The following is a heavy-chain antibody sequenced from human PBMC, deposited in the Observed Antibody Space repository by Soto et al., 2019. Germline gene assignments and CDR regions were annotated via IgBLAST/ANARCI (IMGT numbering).Heavy chain of an antibody. CDR1: GFSLSTSGVG. CDR2: IYWDDDK. CDR3: AHSRSIAVAGTVGNYFDY. J-gene: IGHJ4*02. Sequence: QITLKESGPTLVKPTQTLTLTCTFSGFSLSTSGVGVGWIRQPPGKALEWLALIYWDDDKRYSPSLKSLLTNTKDTSKNQVVLTMTNMDPVDTATYYCAHSRSIAVAGTVGNYFDYWGQGTLVTVSS. V-gene: IGHV2-5*02. D-gene: IGHD6-19*01.